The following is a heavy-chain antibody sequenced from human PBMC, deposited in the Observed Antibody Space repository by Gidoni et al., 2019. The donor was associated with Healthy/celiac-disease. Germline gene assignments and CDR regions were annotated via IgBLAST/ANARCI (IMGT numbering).Heavy chain of an antibody. J-gene: IGHJ6*02. Sequence: QLPLQESGPGVVKPSETLSSTCTVSGGSISSSSSYWGWSRQPPGKGLEWFGSVYYSGSTYYTPSLKSRVTLSVDTSKTQFSLKLSSVTAADTAVYYCARHPYYDFWSGYRIDYYYGMDVWGQGTTVTVSS. CDR3: ARHPYYDFWSGYRIDYYYGMDV. CDR2: VYYSGST. CDR1: GGSISSSSSY. V-gene: IGHV4-39*01. D-gene: IGHD3-3*01.